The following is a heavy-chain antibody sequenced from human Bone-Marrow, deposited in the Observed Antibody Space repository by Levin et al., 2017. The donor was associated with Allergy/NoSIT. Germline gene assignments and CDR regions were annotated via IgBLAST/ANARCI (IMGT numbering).Heavy chain of an antibody. V-gene: IGHV3-21*01. CDR1: GFTFSSYS. CDR3: ARDPRYSSSWPY. CDR2: ISSSSSYI. Sequence: AGGSLRLSCAASGFTFSSYSMNWVRQAPGKGLEWVSSISSSSSYIYYADSVKGRFTISRDNAKNSLYLQMNSLRAEDTAVYYCARDPRYSSSWPYWGQGTLVTVSS. J-gene: IGHJ4*02. D-gene: IGHD6-13*01.